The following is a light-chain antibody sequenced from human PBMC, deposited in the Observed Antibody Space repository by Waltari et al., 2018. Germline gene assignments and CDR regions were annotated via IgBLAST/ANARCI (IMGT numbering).Light chain of an antibody. CDR2: GAT. Sequence: EVVLTQSPVTLSLSPGERATLSCRASQSVSSTDLAWYQKKAGLPPRLLIFGATIRATGIPDRFSGSGSGTEFTLTIDRLEPEDSAVYYCHQYGTSPRTFGQGTKVEIK. V-gene: IGKV3-20*01. CDR3: HQYGTSPRT. J-gene: IGKJ1*01. CDR1: QSVSSTD.